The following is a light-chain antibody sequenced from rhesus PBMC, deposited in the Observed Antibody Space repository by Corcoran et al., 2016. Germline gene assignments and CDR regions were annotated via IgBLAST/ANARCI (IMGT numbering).Light chain of an antibody. V-gene: IGKV1-74*01. CDR1: ENVNNY. CDR3: QHSYGTPLT. Sequence: DIQMTQSPSSLSASVGDRVTITCRASENVNNYLHWYQRKPGKAPKRLIYDAATLQSGVPSRFSGSGSGTDYTFTISSLQPEDVASYYCQHSYGTPLTFGGGTKVEIK. J-gene: IGKJ4*01. CDR2: DAA.